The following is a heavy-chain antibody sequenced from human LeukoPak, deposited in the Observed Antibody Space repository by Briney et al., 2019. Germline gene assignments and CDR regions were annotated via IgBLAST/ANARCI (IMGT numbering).Heavy chain of an antibody. Sequence: SETLSLTCSGSNYSISNSLYWGWLRQPPGTGLEWIGSIYRSGSTFYNPSPKSRVTISLDTSKNQFSLKLSSVTAADTAVYFCARGTYGYYMDVWGKGTTVTVSS. J-gene: IGHJ6*03. V-gene: IGHV4-38-2*02. CDR2: IYRSGST. D-gene: IGHD4-17*01. CDR1: NYSISNSLY. CDR3: ARGTYGYYMDV.